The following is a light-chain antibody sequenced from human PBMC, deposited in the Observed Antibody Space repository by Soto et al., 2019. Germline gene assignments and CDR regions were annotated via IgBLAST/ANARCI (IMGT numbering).Light chain of an antibody. CDR2: EVS. CDR3: SSYTSNSTHVV. Sequence: QSALTQPASVSGSPGQSITISCTGTSSDVGGYNYVSWYQQHPGKAPKLMIYEVSNRPSGVSNRFSGSKSGNTASLTISGLQAEDEADYYCSSYTSNSTHVVFGGETKLTVL. CDR1: SSDVGGYNY. J-gene: IGLJ2*01. V-gene: IGLV2-14*01.